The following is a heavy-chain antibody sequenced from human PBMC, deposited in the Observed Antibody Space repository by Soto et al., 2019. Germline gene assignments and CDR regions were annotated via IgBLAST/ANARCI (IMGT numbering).Heavy chain of an antibody. CDR3: AREDYIWGSYRYLDY. CDR2: ISSSSSYI. CDR1: GFTFSSYS. Sequence: GGSLRLSCAASGFTFSSYSMNWVRQAPGKGLEWVSSISSSSSYIYYADSVKGRFTISRDNAKNSLYLQMNSLRAEDTAVYYCAREDYIWGSYRYLDYWGQGTLVTVSS. D-gene: IGHD3-16*02. V-gene: IGHV3-21*01. J-gene: IGHJ4*02.